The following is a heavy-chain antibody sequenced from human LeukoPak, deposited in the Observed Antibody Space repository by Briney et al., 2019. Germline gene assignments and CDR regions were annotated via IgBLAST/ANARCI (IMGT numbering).Heavy chain of an antibody. J-gene: IGHJ4*02. CDR3: ARDSVFLSGYSHFDY. V-gene: IGHV3-33*01. Sequence: GGSLRLSCAASGFTFSSYGMHWVRQAPGKGLEWVAVIWYDGSNKYYADSVKGRFTISRDNSKNTLYLQVNSLRAEDTAVYYCARDSVFLSGYSHFDYWGQGTLVTVSS. CDR2: IWYDGSNK. CDR1: GFTFSSYG. D-gene: IGHD3-3*01.